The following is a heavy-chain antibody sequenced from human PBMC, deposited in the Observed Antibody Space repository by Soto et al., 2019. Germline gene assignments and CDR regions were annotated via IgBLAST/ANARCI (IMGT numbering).Heavy chain of an antibody. J-gene: IGHJ4*02. CDR2: IYYRGST. D-gene: IGHD1-20*01. Sequence: QVQLQESGPGLVKPSETLSLTCIVSGGSISNYYWSWIRQPPGKGLEWIGYIYYRGSTNYNPSLQSRVTVSVDTSKHQFSRKLSSVTAADTAVYYCARGGYNWNDVTDSWGQGTLVTVSS. V-gene: IGHV4-59*01. CDR1: GGSISNYY. CDR3: ARGGYNWNDVTDS.